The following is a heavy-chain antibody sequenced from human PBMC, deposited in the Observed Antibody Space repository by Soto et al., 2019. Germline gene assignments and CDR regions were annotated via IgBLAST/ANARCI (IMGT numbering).Heavy chain of an antibody. CDR3: AIYSGYDFYYYYMDV. CDR1: GFTVSSNY. Sequence: GGSLRLSCAASGFTVSSNYMSWVRQAPGKGLEWVSVIYSGGSTYYADSVKGRFTISRDNSKNTLYLQMNSLRAEDTAVYYCAIYSGYDFYYYYMDVWGKGTTVTVSS. J-gene: IGHJ6*03. CDR2: IYSGGST. D-gene: IGHD5-12*01. V-gene: IGHV3-66*01.